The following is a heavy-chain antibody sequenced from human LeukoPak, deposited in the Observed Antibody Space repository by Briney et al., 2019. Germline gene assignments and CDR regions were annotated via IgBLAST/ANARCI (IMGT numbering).Heavy chain of an antibody. J-gene: IGHJ4*02. V-gene: IGHV3-48*03. CDR1: GFTFSSYE. CDR2: ISSSGSTI. D-gene: IGHD6-13*01. CDR3: AKSQGPIAAAGTLDY. Sequence: GGSLRLSCAASGFTFSSYEMNWVRQAPGKGLEWVSYISSSGSTIYYADSVKGRFTISRDNAKNSLYLQMNSLRAEDTAVYYCAKSQGPIAAAGTLDYWGQGTLVTVSS.